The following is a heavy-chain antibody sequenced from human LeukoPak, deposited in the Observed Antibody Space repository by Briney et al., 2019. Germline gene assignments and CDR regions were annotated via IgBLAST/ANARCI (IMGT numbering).Heavy chain of an antibody. CDR1: GGTFSSYA. Sequence: SVKVSCKASGGTFSSYAISWVRQAPGQGLEWMGGIIPIFGTANYAQKFQGRVTITADESTSAAYMELSSLRSEDAAVYYCARIYSSSQKSDHGPFDIRGQGTMVTVSS. CDR2: IIPIFGTA. D-gene: IGHD6-6*01. CDR3: ARIYSSSQKSDHGPFDI. J-gene: IGHJ3*02. V-gene: IGHV1-69*13.